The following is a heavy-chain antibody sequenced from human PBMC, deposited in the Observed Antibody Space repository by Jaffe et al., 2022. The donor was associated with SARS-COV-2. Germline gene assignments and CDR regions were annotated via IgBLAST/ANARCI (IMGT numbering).Heavy chain of an antibody. Sequence: QVQLQESGPGLLKPSETLSLTCPVSGYSISSGDYCAWIRQPPGKGLEWIGSVYPGGSTYYSPSLKSRVTISADTSKKQFSLTLSSVTAADTAVYYCARGARFGELSRAGHWFDPWGQGTLVTVSS. D-gene: IGHD3-10*01. J-gene: IGHJ5*02. CDR2: VYPGGST. CDR3: ARGARFGELSRAGHWFDP. CDR1: GYSISSGDY. V-gene: IGHV4-38-2*02.